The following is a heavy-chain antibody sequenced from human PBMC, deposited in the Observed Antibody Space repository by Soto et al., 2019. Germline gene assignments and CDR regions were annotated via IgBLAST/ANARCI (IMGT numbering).Heavy chain of an antibody. Sequence: VQLVQSGGGVVQPGGSLRLSCAATGFQFGSYAMHWVRQAPGRGLEWVAHISYDGSQTYYGDSVKGRLTIASDNSENTLYLEMNRVRRQDTAVYYWAREGVFGLVPIITPDYWGQGVLVSVSS. CDR1: GFQFGSYA. CDR2: ISYDGSQT. V-gene: IGHV3-30*04. D-gene: IGHD3-3*01. CDR3: AREGVFGLVPIITPDY. J-gene: IGHJ4*02.